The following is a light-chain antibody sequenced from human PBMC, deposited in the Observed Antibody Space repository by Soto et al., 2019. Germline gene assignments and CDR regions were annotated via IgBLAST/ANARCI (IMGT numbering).Light chain of an antibody. CDR2: AAS. CDR1: QGISSY. CDR3: QQLLSYPIT. Sequence: IPCPPSPSFLSASVGDRVTITFRASQGISSYLAWYQQKPGKAPKLLIYAASTLQSGVPLRFSGSGSGTSFTLTISSLQPEDFATYYCQQLLSYPITFGQGTRLEI. J-gene: IGKJ5*01. V-gene: IGKV1-9*01.